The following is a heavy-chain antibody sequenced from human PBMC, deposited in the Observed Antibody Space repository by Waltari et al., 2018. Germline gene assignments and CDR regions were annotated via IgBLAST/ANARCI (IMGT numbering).Heavy chain of an antibody. CDR2: IYYSGST. D-gene: IGHD6-19*01. CDR3: ARVGEGYSSGRFDY. V-gene: IGHV4-59*11. CDR1: GGSISSHY. J-gene: IGHJ4*02. Sequence: QVQLQESGPGLVKPSETLSLTCTVSGGSISSHYWSWIRQPPGKGLEWIGYIYYSGSTNYNPSLKSRVTISVDTPKNQFSLKLSSVTAADTAVYYCARVGEGYSSGRFDYWGQGTLVTVSS.